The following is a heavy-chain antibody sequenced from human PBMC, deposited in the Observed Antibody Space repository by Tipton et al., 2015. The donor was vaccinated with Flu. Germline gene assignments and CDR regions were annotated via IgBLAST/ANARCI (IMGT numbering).Heavy chain of an antibody. J-gene: IGHJ6*02. V-gene: IGHV3-30-3*01. CDR2: ISYDGSNK. D-gene: IGHD3-3*01. Sequence: SLRLSCAASGFTFSSYAMHWVRQAPGKGLEWVAVISYDGSNKYYADSVKGRFTISRDNSKNTLYLQMNSLRAEDTAVYYCARDKRITIFGVVNGMDVWGQGTTVTVSS. CDR1: GFTFSSYA. CDR3: ARDKRITIFGVVNGMDV.